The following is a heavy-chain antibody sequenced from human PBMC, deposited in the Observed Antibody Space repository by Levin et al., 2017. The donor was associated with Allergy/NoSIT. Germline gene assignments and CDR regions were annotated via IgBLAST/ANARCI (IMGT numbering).Heavy chain of an antibody. J-gene: IGHJ6*02. V-gene: IGHV5-51*01. CDR2: IYPGDSDT. Sequence: GESLKISCKGSGYSFTSYWIGWVRQMPGKGLEWMGIIYPGDSDTRYSPSFQGQVTISADKSISTAYLQWSSLKASDTAMYYCARQEVAVVGGLHYGMDVWGQGTTVTVSS. D-gene: IGHD6-19*01. CDR1: GYSFTSYW. CDR3: ARQEVAVVGGLHYGMDV.